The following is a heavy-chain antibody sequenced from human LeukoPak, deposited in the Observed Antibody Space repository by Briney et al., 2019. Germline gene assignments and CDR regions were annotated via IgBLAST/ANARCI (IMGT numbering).Heavy chain of an antibody. Sequence: SETLSLTCTVSGGSISSGGYSWSWIRQHPGKGLEWIGYIYYSGSTYYNPSLKSRVTISVDTSKNQFSLKLSSVTAADTAVYYCARVPSMVRVFDYWGQGTLVTVSS. CDR3: ARVPSMVRVFDY. CDR2: IYYSGST. D-gene: IGHD3-10*01. V-gene: IGHV4-31*03. J-gene: IGHJ4*02. CDR1: GGSISSGGYS.